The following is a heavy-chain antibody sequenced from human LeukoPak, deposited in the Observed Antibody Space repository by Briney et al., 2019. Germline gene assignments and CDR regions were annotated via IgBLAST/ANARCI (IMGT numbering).Heavy chain of an antibody. CDR3: ARVDYSNYLLIYYYYYMDV. Sequence: GGSLRLSCAASGFTFSSYSMNWVRQAPGKGLEWVSYISSSSSTIYCADSVKGRFTISRDNAKNSLYLQMNSLRAEDTAVYYCARVDYSNYLLIYYYYYMDVWGKGTTVTVSS. V-gene: IGHV3-48*01. D-gene: IGHD4-11*01. CDR1: GFTFSSYS. CDR2: ISSSSSTI. J-gene: IGHJ6*03.